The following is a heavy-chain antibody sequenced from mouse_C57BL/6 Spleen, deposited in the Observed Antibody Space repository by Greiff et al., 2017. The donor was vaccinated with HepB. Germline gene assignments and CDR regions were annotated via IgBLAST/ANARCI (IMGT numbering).Heavy chain of an antibody. CDR2: IRSKSNNYAT. D-gene: IGHD2-4*01. J-gene: IGHJ1*03. V-gene: IGHV10-1*01. CDR3: VRQCYDYEPYFDV. CDR1: GFSFNTYA. Sequence: DVQLVESGGGLVQPKGSLKLSCAASGFSFNTYAMNWVRQAPGKGLEWVARIRSKSNNYATYYADSVKDRFTISRDDSERMLYLQMNNLKTEDTAMYYCVRQCYDYEPYFDVGGTGTTVTVSS.